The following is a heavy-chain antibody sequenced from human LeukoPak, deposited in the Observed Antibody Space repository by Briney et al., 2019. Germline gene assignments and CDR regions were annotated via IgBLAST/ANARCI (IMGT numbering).Heavy chain of an antibody. CDR3: ARDRDYYGSGSTHY. D-gene: IGHD3-10*01. CDR1: GYTFTSYG. J-gene: IGHJ4*02. Sequence: ASVKVSCKASGYTFTSYGISWVRQAPGQGLEWMGWISAYNGNTNYAQKLQGRVTMTTDTSTSTAYMELRSLRSDDTAVYYCARDRDYYGSGSTHYWGQGTLVTVSS. V-gene: IGHV1-18*01. CDR2: ISAYNGNT.